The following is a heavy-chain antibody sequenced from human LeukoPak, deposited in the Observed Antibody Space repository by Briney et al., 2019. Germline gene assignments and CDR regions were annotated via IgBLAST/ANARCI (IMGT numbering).Heavy chain of an antibody. V-gene: IGHV3-30*02. D-gene: IGHD2-21*01. CDR3: AKDDLLSVAPYC. Sequence: PGGSLRLSCAASGFTFSSYGMHWVRQAPGKGLEWVAFIRYDGSNKYYADSVKGRFTISRDNSKNTLYLQMNSLRAEDTAVYYCAKDDLLSVAPYCWGQGTLVTVSS. J-gene: IGHJ4*02. CDR1: GFTFSSYG. CDR2: IRYDGSNK.